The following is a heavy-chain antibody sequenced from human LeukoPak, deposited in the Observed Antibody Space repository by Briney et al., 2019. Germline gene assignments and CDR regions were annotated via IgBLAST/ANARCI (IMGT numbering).Heavy chain of an antibody. V-gene: IGHV3-9*01. CDR1: GFTFDDYA. CDR3: ARTPYGSGSYYVDY. Sequence: GGSLRLSCAASGFTFDDYAMHWVRQAPGKGLEWVSGISWNSGSIGYADSVKGRFTISRDNAKNSLYLQMNSLRAEDTAVYYCARTPYGSGSYYVDYWGQGTLVTVSS. D-gene: IGHD3-10*01. CDR2: ISWNSGSI. J-gene: IGHJ4*02.